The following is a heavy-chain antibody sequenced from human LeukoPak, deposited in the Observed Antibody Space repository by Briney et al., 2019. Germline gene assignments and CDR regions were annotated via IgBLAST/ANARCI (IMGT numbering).Heavy chain of an antibody. Sequence: SETLSLTCTVSGGSISSYYWSWIRQPAGKGLGWIGRIYTSGSTNYNPSLKSRVTMSVDTSKNQFSLKLSSVTAADTAVYYCARDADIAAAGDDAFDIWGQGTMVTVSS. CDR1: GGSISSYY. V-gene: IGHV4-4*07. CDR2: IYTSGST. D-gene: IGHD6-13*01. CDR3: ARDADIAAAGDDAFDI. J-gene: IGHJ3*02.